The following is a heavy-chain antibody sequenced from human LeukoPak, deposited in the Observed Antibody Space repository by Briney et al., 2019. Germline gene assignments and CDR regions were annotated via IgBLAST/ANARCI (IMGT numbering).Heavy chain of an antibody. D-gene: IGHD6-13*01. J-gene: IGHJ6*02. CDR3: TRKIAAAGNYYYYGMDV. CDR2: VSYDGSNK. V-gene: IGHV3-30*03. CDR1: GFTFNSYG. Sequence: GGSLRLSCAASGFTFNSYGMHWVRQAPGKGLEWVTFVSYDGSNKYYADSVKGRFTISRDNSKNTLYLQMNSLRAEDTAVYYCTRKIAAAGNYYYYGMDVWGQGTTVTVSS.